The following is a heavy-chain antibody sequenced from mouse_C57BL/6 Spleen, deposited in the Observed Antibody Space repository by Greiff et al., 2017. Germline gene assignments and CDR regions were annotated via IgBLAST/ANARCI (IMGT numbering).Heavy chain of an antibody. D-gene: IGHD2-3*01. CDR3: ARCDGYYVYAMDY. J-gene: IGHJ4*01. Sequence: VQLVESGAELARPGASVKLSCKASGYTFTSYGISWVKQRTGQGLEWIGEIYPRSGNTYYNEKFKGKATLTADKSSSTAYMELRSLTSEDSAVYFCARCDGYYVYAMDYWGQGTSVTVSS. CDR2: IYPRSGNT. V-gene: IGHV1-81*01. CDR1: GYTFTSYG.